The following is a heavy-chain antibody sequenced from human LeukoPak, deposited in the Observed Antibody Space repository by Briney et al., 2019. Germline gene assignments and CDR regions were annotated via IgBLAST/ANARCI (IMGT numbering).Heavy chain of an antibody. Sequence: GASVKVSCKASGYTFTSYYMHWVRQAPGQGLEWIGIINPSGGSTSYAQKFQGRVTMTRDTSTSTVYMELSSLRSEDTAVYYCARTTTVTRDGLDPWGQGTLVTVSS. CDR2: INPSGGST. J-gene: IGHJ5*02. V-gene: IGHV1-46*01. CDR1: GYTFTSYY. D-gene: IGHD4-17*01. CDR3: ARTTTVTRDGLDP.